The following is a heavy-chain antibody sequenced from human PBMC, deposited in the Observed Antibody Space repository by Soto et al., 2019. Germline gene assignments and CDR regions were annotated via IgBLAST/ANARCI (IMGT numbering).Heavy chain of an antibody. D-gene: IGHD2-15*01. CDR3: ARLGGRVVVVADNWFDP. CDR2: MNPNSGNT. V-gene: IGHV1-8*01. CDR1: GYTFTSYD. Sequence: ASVKVSCKASGYTFTSYDINWVRQATGQGLEWMGWMNPNSGNTGYAQKFQGRVTMTRNTSISTAYMELSSLRSEDTAVYYCARLGGRVVVVADNWFDPWGQGTLVTVSS. J-gene: IGHJ5*02.